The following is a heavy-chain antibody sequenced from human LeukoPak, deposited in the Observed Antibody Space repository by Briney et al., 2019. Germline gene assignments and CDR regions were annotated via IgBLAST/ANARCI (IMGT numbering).Heavy chain of an antibody. J-gene: IGHJ4*02. CDR1: GFTFRSYE. CDR2: ISSSGSTI. CDR3: AKHVKMATTTFDY. Sequence: PGGSLRLSCAASGFTFRSYEMNWVRQAPGKGLEWLSYISSSGSTIYYADSVKGRFTISRDNSKNTLYLQMNSLRAEDTAVYYCAKHVKMATTTFDYWGQGTLVTVSS. D-gene: IGHD5-24*01. V-gene: IGHV3-48*03.